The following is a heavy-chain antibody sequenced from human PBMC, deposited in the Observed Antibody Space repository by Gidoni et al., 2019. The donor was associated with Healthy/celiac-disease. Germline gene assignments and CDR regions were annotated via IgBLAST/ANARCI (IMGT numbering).Heavy chain of an antibody. Sequence: QVQLVQSGAEVKKPGASVKVSCKASGYTFTSYDINWVRQATGQGLEWMGWMNPNSGNTGYAQKFQGRVTMTRNTSISTAYMELSSLRSEDTAVYYCARETYDFWSGSYNWFDPWGQGTLVTVSS. V-gene: IGHV1-8*01. CDR1: GYTFTSYD. CDR2: MNPNSGNT. J-gene: IGHJ5*02. D-gene: IGHD3-3*01. CDR3: ARETYDFWSGSYNWFDP.